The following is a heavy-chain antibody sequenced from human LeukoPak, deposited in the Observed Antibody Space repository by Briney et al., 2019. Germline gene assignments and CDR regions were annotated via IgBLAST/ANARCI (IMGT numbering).Heavy chain of an antibody. J-gene: IGHJ5*02. Sequence: PTGGSLRLSCAASGFTLRSYAMSGVREGPGKRGEWVSAISRGAGTTVYADSVKGRFTISRDNSKTTIYLQMNTLRAEDTAVYYCAKDLEQSYSGWSTSYDAWGQGTLVTVSS. CDR2: ISRGAGTT. D-gene: IGHD6-19*01. V-gene: IGHV3-23*01. CDR1: GFTLRSYA. CDR3: AKDLEQSYSGWSTSYDA.